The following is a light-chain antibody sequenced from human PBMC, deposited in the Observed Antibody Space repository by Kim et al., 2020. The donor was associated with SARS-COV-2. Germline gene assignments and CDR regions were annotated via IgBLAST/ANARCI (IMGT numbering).Light chain of an antibody. CDR1: NNRDKS. Sequence: PGKTAEIYCGGNNNRDKSVQWYQQKTGQAPVLVIYYDSDRPSGIPERFSGSNAGNAATLIISRVEVGDEADYYCQVWDDSNGLTWVFGGGTQLTVL. J-gene: IGLJ3*02. CDR3: QVWDDSNGLTWV. V-gene: IGLV3-21*04. CDR2: YDS.